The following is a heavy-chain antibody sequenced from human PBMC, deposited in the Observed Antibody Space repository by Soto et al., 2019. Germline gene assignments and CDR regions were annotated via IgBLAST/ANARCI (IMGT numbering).Heavy chain of an antibody. CDR1: GYTLTELS. V-gene: IGHV1-24*01. Sequence: ASVKVSCKVSGYTLTELSMHWVRQAPGKGLEWMGGFDPEDGETIYAQKFQGRVTMTEDTSTDTAYMELSSLRSEDTVVYYCATGYDSSGYYREFDYWGQGTLVTVSS. D-gene: IGHD3-22*01. J-gene: IGHJ4*02. CDR3: ATGYDSSGYYREFDY. CDR2: FDPEDGET.